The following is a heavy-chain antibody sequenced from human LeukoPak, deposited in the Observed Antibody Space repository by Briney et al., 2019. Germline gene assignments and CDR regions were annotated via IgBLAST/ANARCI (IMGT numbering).Heavy chain of an antibody. V-gene: IGHV3-30*04. D-gene: IGHD3-10*01. J-gene: IGHJ4*02. CDR2: ISYDGSNK. CDR1: GFTFSSYA. CDR3: ASHSYYYGSGSYGGDY. Sequence: PGGSLRLSCAASGFTFSSYAMHWVRQAPGKGLEWVAVISYDGSNKYYADSVKGRFTISRDNSKNTLYLQMNSLRAEDTAVYYCASHSYYYGSGSYGGDYWGQGTLVTVSS.